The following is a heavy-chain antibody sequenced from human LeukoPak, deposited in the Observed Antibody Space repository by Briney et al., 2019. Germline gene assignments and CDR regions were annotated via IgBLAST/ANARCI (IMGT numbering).Heavy chain of an antibody. CDR2: INPSGGST. CDR3: ARGWSGSYIFAWDAFDI. V-gene: IGHV1-46*01. CDR1: GYTFTSYY. Sequence: EASVKVSCKASGYTFTSYYMHWVRQAPGQGLEWMGIINPSGGSTSYAQKFQGRVTMTRDTSTSTVYMELSSLRSEDTAVYYCARGWSGSYIFAWDAFDIWGQGTMVTVSS. D-gene: IGHD3-10*02. J-gene: IGHJ3*02.